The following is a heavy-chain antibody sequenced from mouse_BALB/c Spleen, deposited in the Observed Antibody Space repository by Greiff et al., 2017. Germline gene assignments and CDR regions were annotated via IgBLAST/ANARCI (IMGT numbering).Heavy chain of an antibody. CDR1: GFTFSNYW. CDR3: TRLGRRYRYLDE. J-gene: IGHJ1*01. Sequence: EVQLVESGGGLVQPGGSMKLSCVASGFTFSNYWMNWVRQSPEKGLEWVSEIRLKSNNYATHYAESVKGRFTISRDDSKSSVYLQMNNLRAEDTGNYYGTRLGRRYRYLDEWGAGTTGNVAA. D-gene: IGHD4-1*01. CDR2: IRLKSNNYAT. V-gene: IGHV6-6*02.